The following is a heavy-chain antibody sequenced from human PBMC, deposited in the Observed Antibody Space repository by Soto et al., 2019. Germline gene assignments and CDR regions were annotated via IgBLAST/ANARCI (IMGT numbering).Heavy chain of an antibody. CDR2: ITSNTE. J-gene: IGHJ6*02. Sequence: PVGSLRLSCAASGFPFSIYIMNWVRQAPGKGLEWVSTITSNTEYYADSVKGRFSISRVNSENTVHLQMNGLRVEDTAVYFWTKEVTYDFWNYFGMDGWGRGTTVTVSS. CDR1: GFPFSIYI. D-gene: IGHD3-3*01. CDR3: TKEVTYDFWNYFGMDG. V-gene: IGHV3-21*04.